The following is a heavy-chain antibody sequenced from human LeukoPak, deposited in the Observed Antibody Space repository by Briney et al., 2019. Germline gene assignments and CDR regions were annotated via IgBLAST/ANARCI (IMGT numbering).Heavy chain of an antibody. D-gene: IGHD6-13*01. CDR2: ISSSSSTI. CDR3: ASERPSSSWYDY. V-gene: IGHV3-48*04. CDR1: GFTFSSYS. J-gene: IGHJ4*02. Sequence: GGSLRLSCAASGFTFSSYSMNWVRQAPGKGLEWVSYISSSSSTIYYADSVKGRFTISRDNAKNSLYLQMDSLRVEDTGVYYCASERPSSSWYDYWGQGTLVTVSS.